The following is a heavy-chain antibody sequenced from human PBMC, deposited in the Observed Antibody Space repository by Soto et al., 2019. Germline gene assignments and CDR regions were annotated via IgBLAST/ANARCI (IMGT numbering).Heavy chain of an antibody. V-gene: IGHV1-69*13. CDR1: GVTFSSYA. CDR3: TRGRSGANLQY. D-gene: IGHD3-10*01. Sequence: ASVKVSCKASGVTFSSYAISWVRQAPGQWLEWMGGIIPIFGTSNYAQKFQARVTITADESTSTAYMELSSLRSEDTAVYFCTRGRSGANLQYWGQGTMLTVSS. CDR2: IIPIFGTS. J-gene: IGHJ4*02.